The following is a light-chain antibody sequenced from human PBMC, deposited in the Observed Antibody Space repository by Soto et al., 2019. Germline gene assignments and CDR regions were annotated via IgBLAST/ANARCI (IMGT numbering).Light chain of an antibody. Sequence: EIVMTQSPATLSVSPGERATLSCRASQSVSSYLAWYQQKPGHAPRLLIYGASTRATGIPARFSGSGSGTEFTLTISSLQSEDFAVYYCQQYDNWPSITFGQGTQLEIK. J-gene: IGKJ5*01. CDR2: GAS. CDR1: QSVSSY. CDR3: QQYDNWPSIT. V-gene: IGKV3-15*01.